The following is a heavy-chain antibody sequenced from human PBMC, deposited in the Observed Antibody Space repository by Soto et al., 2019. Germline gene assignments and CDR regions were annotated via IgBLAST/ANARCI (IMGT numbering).Heavy chain of an antibody. J-gene: IGHJ4*02. CDR1: GSSISSSSYY. CDR2: IYYSGST. V-gene: IGHV4-39*01. Sequence: PSETLSLTCTVSGSSISSSSYYWGWIRQPPGKGLEWIGSIYYSGSTYYNPSLKSRVTISVDTSKNQFSLKLSSVTAADTAVYYCARQIIAADFSNFDYWGQGTLVTVSS. CDR3: ARQIIAADFSNFDY. D-gene: IGHD3-3*01.